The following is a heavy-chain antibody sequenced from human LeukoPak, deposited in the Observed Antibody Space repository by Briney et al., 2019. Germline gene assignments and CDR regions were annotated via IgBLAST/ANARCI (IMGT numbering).Heavy chain of an antibody. Sequence: SETLSLTCNVSGGSISGYFWSWIRQPPGKILEWIGYIRYSGSTNYNPSLNSRVTISVDTSKNQFSLRLSSVTAADTAVYYCARYGITIVRGGKYYFDSWGQGTQVTVSS. CDR2: IRYSGST. CDR3: ARYGITIVRGGKYYFDS. CDR1: GGSISGYF. D-gene: IGHD3-10*01. J-gene: IGHJ4*02. V-gene: IGHV4-59*08.